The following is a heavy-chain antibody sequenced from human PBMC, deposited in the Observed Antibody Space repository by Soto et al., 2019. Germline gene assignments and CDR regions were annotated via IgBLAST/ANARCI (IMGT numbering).Heavy chain of an antibody. CDR1: GYTITSYG. CDR3: ARAPIAYDILTGYYPYYFDY. J-gene: IGHJ4*02. D-gene: IGHD3-9*01. Sequence: ASVKVSCQASGYTITSYGISWVRQAPGQGLEWMGWISAYNGNTNYAQKLQGRVTMTTDTSTSTAYMELRSLRSDDTAVYYCARAPIAYDILTGYYPYYFDYWGQGTLVTVSS. V-gene: IGHV1-18*01. CDR2: ISAYNGNT.